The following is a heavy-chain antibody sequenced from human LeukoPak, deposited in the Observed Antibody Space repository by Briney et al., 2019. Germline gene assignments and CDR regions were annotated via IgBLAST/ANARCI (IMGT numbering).Heavy chain of an antibody. Sequence: PSGTLSLTCTVSGGSISRSFYYWGWIRQSPGKGVEWIGSIYYSDSGKMYYNPSVKSRVTMSADTSKNQFSLRVNSVTAADTAVYYCARRPPALGAFDIWGQGTMVSVSS. CDR2: IYYSDSGKM. CDR1: GGSISRSFYY. CDR3: ARRPPALGAFDI. J-gene: IGHJ3*02. V-gene: IGHV4-39*01.